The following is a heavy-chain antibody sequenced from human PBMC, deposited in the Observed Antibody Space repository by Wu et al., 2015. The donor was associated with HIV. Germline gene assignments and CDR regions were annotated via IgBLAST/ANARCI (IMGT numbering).Heavy chain of an antibody. V-gene: IGHV1-69*05. D-gene: IGHD3-22*01. CDR1: GGTFSSYA. Sequence: QVQLVQSGAEVKKPGSSVKVSCKASGGTFSSYAISWVRQAPGQGLEWMGGIIPIFGTANYAQKFQGRVTITTDESTSTAYMELSSLRSEDTAVYYCARSPYYYDSSGYYYLDYVGPGNAGHRLL. CDR2: IIPIFGTA. CDR3: ARSPYYYDSSGYYYLDY. J-gene: IGHJ4*02.